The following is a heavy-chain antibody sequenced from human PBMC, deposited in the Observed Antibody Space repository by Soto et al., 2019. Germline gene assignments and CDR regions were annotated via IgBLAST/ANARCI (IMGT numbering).Heavy chain of an antibody. CDR3: AREGYTGYANFDY. CDR2: INPYSGDT. CDR1: GYSFTVHH. D-gene: IGHD5-12*01. J-gene: IGHJ4*02. Sequence: QVQLVQSGAEVKKPGASVKVSCKASGYSFTVHHMHWVRQAPGQGPEWMGWINPYSGDTNYAQKFQGRVTMARDTSISMAYMEPRGLKSDDTAVYYCAREGYTGYANFDYWGQGTLVTVSS. V-gene: IGHV1-2*02.